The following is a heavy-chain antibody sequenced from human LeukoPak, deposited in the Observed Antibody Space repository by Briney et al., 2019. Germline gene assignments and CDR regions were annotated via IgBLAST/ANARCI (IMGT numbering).Heavy chain of an antibody. Sequence: SETLSLTCTVSGGSISSGDYHWSWIRQPPGKGLEWIGYIYYSGSTYYNPSLKSRVTISVDTSKNQFSLKLSSVTAADTAVYYCARYYDFWSGYYTGIDYFDYWGQGTLVTVSS. J-gene: IGHJ4*02. V-gene: IGHV4-30-4*08. CDR3: ARYYDFWSGYYTGIDYFDY. CDR1: GGSISSGDYH. D-gene: IGHD3-3*01. CDR2: IYYSGST.